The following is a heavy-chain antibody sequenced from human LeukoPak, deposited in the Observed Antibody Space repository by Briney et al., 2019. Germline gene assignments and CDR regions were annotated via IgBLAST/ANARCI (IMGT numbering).Heavy chain of an antibody. CDR1: GYTFTSYG. CDR3: ARDDALVATGSFDY. D-gene: IGHD5-12*01. CDR2: ISAYNGNT. J-gene: IGHJ4*02. V-gene: IGHV1-18*01. Sequence: ASVKVSCKASGYTFTSYGINWVRQAPGQGLEWMGWISAYNGNTNYAQKLQGRVTMTTDTSTSTAYTELRSLRYDDTAVYYCARDDALVATGSFDYWGQGTLVTVSS.